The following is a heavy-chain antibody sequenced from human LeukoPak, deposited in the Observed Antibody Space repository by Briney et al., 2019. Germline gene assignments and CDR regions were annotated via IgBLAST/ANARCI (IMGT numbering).Heavy chain of an antibody. Sequence: PSETLSLTCTVSGGSISSGSYCWGWIRQPPGKGLEWIGSIYYSGSTYYNPSLKSRVTISVDTSKNQFSLKLSSVTAADTAVYYCARPSNFGNPWFDPWGQGTLVTVSS. V-gene: IGHV4-39*01. CDR1: GGSISSGSYC. J-gene: IGHJ5*02. CDR2: IYYSGST. D-gene: IGHD3-3*02. CDR3: ARPSNFGNPWFDP.